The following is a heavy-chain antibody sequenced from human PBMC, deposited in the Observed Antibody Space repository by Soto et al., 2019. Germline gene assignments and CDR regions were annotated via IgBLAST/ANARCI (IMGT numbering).Heavy chain of an antibody. CDR3: AKVPPTVTLYGMDV. Sequence: QVQLVESGGGVVQPGRSLRLSCAASGFTFSTYGMHWVRQAPGKGLEWVAVISYDGSNKYYADSVKGRFTISRDNSKNTLYLQMNSLRAEDTAVYYCAKVPPTVTLYGMDVW. CDR2: ISYDGSNK. CDR1: GFTFSTYG. V-gene: IGHV3-30*18. D-gene: IGHD4-17*01. J-gene: IGHJ6*01.